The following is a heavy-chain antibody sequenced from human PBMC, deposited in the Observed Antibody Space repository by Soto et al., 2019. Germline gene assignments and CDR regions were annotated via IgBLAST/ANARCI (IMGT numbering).Heavy chain of an antibody. CDR2: ISPGGGSP. CDR3: AKDEYSYGLIGQPRKYGMDV. D-gene: IGHD5-18*01. J-gene: IGHJ6*04. Sequence: GGSLRLSCAASGFTFSSYAMNWVRQAPGKGLEWVSAISPGGGSPYYTDSVKGRFTISRDNSKNTLYLQMNSLRAEDTAVYYCAKDEYSYGLIGQPRKYGMDVWGKGTTVTVSS. CDR1: GFTFSSYA. V-gene: IGHV3-23*01.